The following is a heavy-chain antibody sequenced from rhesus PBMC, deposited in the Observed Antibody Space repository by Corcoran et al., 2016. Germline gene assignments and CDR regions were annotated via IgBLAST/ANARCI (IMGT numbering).Heavy chain of an antibody. J-gene: IGHJ2*01. CDR3: ATTLTVTTSWYFDL. CDR1: GYSFTSYW. V-gene: IGHV5-20*01. D-gene: IGHD4-23*01. CDR2: IDPSDSDT. Sequence: EVQLVQSGAEVKRPGESLKISCKTSGYSFTSYWISWVRQMPGKGLEWMGAIDPSDSDTRYNPSCQGQVTISADKSISTAYLQWSRLKASDTATYYCATTLTVTTSWYFDLWGPGTPITISS.